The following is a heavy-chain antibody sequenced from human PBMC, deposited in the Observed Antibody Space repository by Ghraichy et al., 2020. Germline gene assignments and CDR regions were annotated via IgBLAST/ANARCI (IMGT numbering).Heavy chain of an antibody. D-gene: IGHD2-15*01. CDR2: INHSGST. CDR3: ARGGIVVVVAAYFDY. Sequence: SETLSLTCAVYGGSFSGYYWSWIRQPPGKGLEWMGEINHSGSTNYNPSLKSRVTISVDTSKNQFSLKLSSVTAADTAVYYCARGGIVVVVAAYFDYWGQGTLVTV. J-gene: IGHJ4*02. CDR1: GGSFSGYY. V-gene: IGHV4-34*01.